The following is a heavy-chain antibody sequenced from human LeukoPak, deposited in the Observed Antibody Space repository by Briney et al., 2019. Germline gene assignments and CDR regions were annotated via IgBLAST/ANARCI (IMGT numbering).Heavy chain of an antibody. Sequence: PSETLSLTCAVYGGSFSGYYWSWIRQPPGKGLEWIGYIYYSGSTNYNPSLKSRVTISVDTSKNQFSLKLSSVTAADTAVYYCARGVFGSGSYYLFDYWGQGTLVTVSS. CDR2: IYYSGST. D-gene: IGHD3-10*01. J-gene: IGHJ4*02. V-gene: IGHV4-59*01. CDR3: ARGVFGSGSYYLFDY. CDR1: GGSFSGYY.